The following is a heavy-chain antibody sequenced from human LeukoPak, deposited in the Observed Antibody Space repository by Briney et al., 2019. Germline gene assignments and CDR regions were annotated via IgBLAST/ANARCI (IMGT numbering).Heavy chain of an antibody. V-gene: IGHV4-30-2*01. D-gene: IGHD3-10*01. CDR2: IYHSGST. Sequence: SETLSLTCTVSGGSISSGDYYWSWIRQPPGKGLEWIGYIYHSGSTYYNPSLKSRVTISVDRSKNQFSLKLSSVTAADTAVYYCAGGGWDYYGSGSYYIYFQHWGQGTLVTVSS. CDR1: GGSISSGDYY. CDR3: AGGGWDYYGSGSYYIYFQH. J-gene: IGHJ1*01.